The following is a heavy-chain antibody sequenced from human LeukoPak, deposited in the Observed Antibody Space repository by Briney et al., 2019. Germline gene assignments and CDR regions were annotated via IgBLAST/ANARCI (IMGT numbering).Heavy chain of an antibody. CDR2: INHSGST. Sequence: SETLSLTCAVYGGPFSGYYWSWIRQPPGKGLEWIGEINHSGSTNYNPSLKSRVTISVDTSKNQFSLKLSSVTAADTAVYYCARTYYDSSGYYIFDYWGQGTLVTVSS. V-gene: IGHV4-34*01. J-gene: IGHJ4*02. CDR1: GGPFSGYY. CDR3: ARTYYDSSGYYIFDY. D-gene: IGHD3-22*01.